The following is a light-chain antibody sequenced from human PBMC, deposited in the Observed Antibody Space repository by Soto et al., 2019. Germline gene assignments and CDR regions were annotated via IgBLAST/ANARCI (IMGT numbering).Light chain of an antibody. V-gene: IGKV4-1*01. CDR3: QQYYSTPWT. J-gene: IGKJ1*01. CDR1: QSVLYSSNNKNY. CDR2: WAS. Sequence: DIVMTQSPDSLAVSMGERATINCKSSQSVLYSSNNKNYLAWYQQKPGQPPKLLIYWASTRESGVPDRSSGSGSGTDFTLTISSLQAEDGAVYYCQQYYSTPWTFGQGTKMEIK.